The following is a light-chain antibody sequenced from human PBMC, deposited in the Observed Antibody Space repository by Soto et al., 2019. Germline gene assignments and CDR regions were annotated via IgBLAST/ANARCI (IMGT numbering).Light chain of an antibody. CDR3: SSYTVSRTYV. Sequence: QSALTQPASVSGSPGQSITISCTGTSSDVGAYNFVSWHQQHPGKAPKLMIYNVYDRPSGISYRCSGSKSGNTASLTISGLQGEDEADYYCSSYTVSRTYVFGTGTKLTVL. J-gene: IGLJ1*01. CDR1: SSDVGAYNF. CDR2: NVY. V-gene: IGLV2-14*03.